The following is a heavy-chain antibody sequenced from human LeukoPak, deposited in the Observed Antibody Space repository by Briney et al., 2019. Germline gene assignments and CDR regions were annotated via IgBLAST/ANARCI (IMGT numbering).Heavy chain of an antibody. CDR1: GGSISSGDYY. V-gene: IGHV4-30-4*01. CDR2: IYYSGST. Sequence: SETLSLTCTVSGGSISSGDYYWSWIRQPPGTGLEWIGYIYYSGSTYYNPSLKSRVTISVDTSKNQFSLKLSSVTAADTAVYYCARVVLGEYYDILTGYSSFDYWGQGTLVTVSS. J-gene: IGHJ4*02. D-gene: IGHD3-9*01. CDR3: ARVVLGEYYDILTGYSSFDY.